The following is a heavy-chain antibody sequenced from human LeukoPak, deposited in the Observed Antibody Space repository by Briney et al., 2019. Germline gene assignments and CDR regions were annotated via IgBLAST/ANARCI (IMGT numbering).Heavy chain of an antibody. D-gene: IGHD3-22*01. CDR3: ARRSNRYYYDSSGYSW. Sequence: SETLSLTCSVSGGSISSSSNYWGWIRQPPGKGLEWIGNIYNRGSTYYNPSLKSRVTISVDTSKNQFSLKLSSVTAADTAVYYCARRSNRYYYDSSGYSWWGQGTLVTVSS. CDR1: GGSISSSSNY. CDR2: IYNRGST. V-gene: IGHV4-39*07. J-gene: IGHJ4*02.